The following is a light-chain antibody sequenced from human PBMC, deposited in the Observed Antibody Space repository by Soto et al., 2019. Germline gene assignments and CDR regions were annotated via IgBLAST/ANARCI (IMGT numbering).Light chain of an antibody. Sequence: EIVMTQSPATLSVSPGERATLSCRARQSVSSNLAWYQQKPGQAPRLLIYGASTRATGIPARFSGSGSGTEFTLTISSLQSEDFAVYYCQQRYNWPITFGQGTRLEIK. J-gene: IGKJ5*01. CDR2: GAS. CDR3: QQRYNWPIT. V-gene: IGKV3-15*01. CDR1: QSVSSN.